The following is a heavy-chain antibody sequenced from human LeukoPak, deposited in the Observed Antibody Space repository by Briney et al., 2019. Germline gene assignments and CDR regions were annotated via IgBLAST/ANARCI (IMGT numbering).Heavy chain of an antibody. CDR1: GFTFSSYA. Sequence: GGSLRLSCAASGFTFSSYAMSWVRQAPGKGLEWVSAISGSGGSTYYADSVKGRFTTSRDNSKNTLHLQMNSLRAEDTAVYYCAKVNRIQLLDYWGQGTLVTVSS. J-gene: IGHJ4*02. CDR3: AKVNRIQLLDY. V-gene: IGHV3-23*01. D-gene: IGHD5-18*01. CDR2: ISGSGGST.